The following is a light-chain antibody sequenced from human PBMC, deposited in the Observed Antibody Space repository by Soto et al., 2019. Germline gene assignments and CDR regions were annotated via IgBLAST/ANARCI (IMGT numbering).Light chain of an antibody. CDR3: QQCYAPSLT. V-gene: IGKV1-39*01. CDR2: GAK. J-gene: IGKJ5*01. CDR1: QAISNY. Sequence: DIQMTQSPSFLSPSVGDRVTITCRASQAISNYLNWYQQKPGKAPNLLIFGAKTLQSGVPSRFSDSGYGTHLTRTITTLQPEDVGIYYCQQCYAPSLTFGQGTRLE.